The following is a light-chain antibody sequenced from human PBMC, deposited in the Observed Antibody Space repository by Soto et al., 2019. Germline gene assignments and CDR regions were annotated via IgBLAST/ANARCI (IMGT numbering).Light chain of an antibody. CDR2: DAS. Sequence: DIQMTQSPSSLSAYLADRFTITCQASQDINNYLNWYQQKPGKAPKVLIYDASNLQRGVPSRFSGSGSGTEFTFTISSLQPEDFATYFCQQYDNLITFGQGTRLEIK. CDR1: QDINNY. J-gene: IGKJ5*01. CDR3: QQYDNLIT. V-gene: IGKV1-33*01.